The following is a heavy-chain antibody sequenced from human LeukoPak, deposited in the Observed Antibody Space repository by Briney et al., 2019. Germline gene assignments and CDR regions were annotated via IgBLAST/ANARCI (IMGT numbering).Heavy chain of an antibody. D-gene: IGHD5-18*01. V-gene: IGHV4-34*01. J-gene: IGHJ4*02. CDR3: ARGSVDTAMVDY. CDR1: GGSFSGYY. Sequence: SETLSLTCAVYGGSFSGYYWSWIRQPPGKGLEWIGEINHSGSTNYNPSLTSRVTISVDTSKNQFSLMLNSVTAADTAVYYCARGSVDTAMVDYWGQGTLVTVSS. CDR2: INHSGST.